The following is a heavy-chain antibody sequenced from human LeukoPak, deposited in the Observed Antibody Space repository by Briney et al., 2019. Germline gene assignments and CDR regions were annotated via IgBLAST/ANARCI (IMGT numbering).Heavy chain of an antibody. CDR2: IKQDGSEK. V-gene: IGHV3-7*01. Sequence: PGGSLRLSCAASGFTFSTYNMNWVRQAPGKGLEWVANIKQDGSEKYYVDSVKGRFTISRDNAKNSLYLQMNSLRAEDTAVYYCARRPGISVDTDYYYYYYMDVWGKGTTVTVSS. CDR3: ARRPGISVDTDYYYYYYMDV. J-gene: IGHJ6*03. CDR1: GFTFSTYN. D-gene: IGHD5-18*01.